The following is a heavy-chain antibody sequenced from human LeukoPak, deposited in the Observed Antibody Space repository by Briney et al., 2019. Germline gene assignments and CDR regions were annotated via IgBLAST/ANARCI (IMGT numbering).Heavy chain of an antibody. CDR1: GFTFSSYA. CDR3: AKSVYSSGWYGRDYYYYYMDV. Sequence: GGSLRLSRAASGFTFSSYAMSWVRQAPGKGLEWVSAISGRGGSTYYADSVKGRFTISRDNSKNTLYLQMNSLRAEDTAVYYCAKSVYSSGWYGRDYYYYYMDVWGKGTTVTVSS. J-gene: IGHJ6*03. V-gene: IGHV3-23*01. D-gene: IGHD6-19*01. CDR2: ISGRGGST.